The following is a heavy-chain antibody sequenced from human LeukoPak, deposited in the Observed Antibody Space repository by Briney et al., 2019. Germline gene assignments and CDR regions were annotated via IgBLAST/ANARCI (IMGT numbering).Heavy chain of an antibody. CDR3: ARDYDSSGYLDFYY. CDR1: GDSISNYY. J-gene: IGHJ4*02. Sequence: PSETLSLTCTVSGDSISNYYWSWLRQPAGKGLEWIGRIYTSGSTNYNPSLKSRVTMSVDTSKNQFSLKLSSVTAADTAVYYCARDYDSSGYLDFYYWGQGTLVTVSS. CDR2: IYTSGST. V-gene: IGHV4-4*07. D-gene: IGHD3-22*01.